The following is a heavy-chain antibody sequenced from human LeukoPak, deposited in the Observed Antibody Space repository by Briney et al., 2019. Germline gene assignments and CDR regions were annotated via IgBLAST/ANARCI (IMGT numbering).Heavy chain of an antibody. CDR2: MSYDGTNK. J-gene: IGHJ4*02. Sequence: GGSLRLSCAASGLTVSNNYMSWVRQAPGKGLEWVAVMSYDGTNKYYADSVKGRFIISRDNSENTVYLQMNDLRAEDTAVYYCARVRVPSRILLPYFDYWGQGTLVTVSS. CDR1: GLTVSNNY. CDR3: ARVRVPSRILLPYFDY. V-gene: IGHV3-30*03. D-gene: IGHD2-15*01.